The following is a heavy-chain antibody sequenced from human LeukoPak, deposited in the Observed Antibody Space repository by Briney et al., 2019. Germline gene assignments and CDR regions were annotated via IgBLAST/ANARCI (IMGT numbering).Heavy chain of an antibody. CDR1: GGSFSGYY. V-gene: IGHV4-31*11. Sequence: SETLSLTCAVYGGSFSGYYWSWIRQHPGKGLEWIGYIYYSGSTYYNPSLKSRVTISVDTSKNQFSLKLSSVTAADTAVYYCARDGSYDSSGYSAFDYWGQGTLVTVSS. J-gene: IGHJ4*02. CDR2: IYYSGST. D-gene: IGHD3-22*01. CDR3: ARDGSYDSSGYSAFDY.